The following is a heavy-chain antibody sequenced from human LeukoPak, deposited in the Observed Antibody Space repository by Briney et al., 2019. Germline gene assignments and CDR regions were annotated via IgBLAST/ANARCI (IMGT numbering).Heavy chain of an antibody. CDR1: GFTFSSYS. Sequence: GGSLRLSCAASGFTFSSYSMNWVRQAPGKGLEWVSSISSSSSYIYYADSVKGRFTISRDNAKNSLYPQMNSLRAEDTAVYYCARAMITFGGVIADNWFDPWGQGTLVTVSS. CDR3: ARAMITFGGVIADNWFDP. CDR2: ISSSSSYI. V-gene: IGHV3-21*01. J-gene: IGHJ5*02. D-gene: IGHD3-16*02.